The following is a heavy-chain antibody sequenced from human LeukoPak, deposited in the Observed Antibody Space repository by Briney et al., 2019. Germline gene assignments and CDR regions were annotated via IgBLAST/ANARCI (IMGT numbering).Heavy chain of an antibody. CDR2: IYYSGST. CDR1: GGSISSYY. CDR3: ASLALYYGSGSYYYYYGMDV. V-gene: IGHV4-59*08. Sequence: SETLSLTCTVSGGSISSYYWSWIRQPPGKGLEWIGYIYYSGSTNYNPSLKSRVTISVDTSKNQFSLKLSSVTAADTAVYYCASLALYYGSGSYYYYYGMDVWGQGTTVTVSS. D-gene: IGHD3-10*01. J-gene: IGHJ6*02.